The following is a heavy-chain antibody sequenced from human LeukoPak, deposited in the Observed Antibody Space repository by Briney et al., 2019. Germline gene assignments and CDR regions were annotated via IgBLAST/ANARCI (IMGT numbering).Heavy chain of an antibody. V-gene: IGHV3-30*18. Sequence: PGRSLRLSCAASGFMFSNYGMQWVRQAPGKGLEWGAVISYDGSNKYYADSVKGRFTISRDNSKNTLYLQMNSLRAEDTAVYYCAKDLRRRYYFGSGSRGGTFDIWGQGTMVTVSS. D-gene: IGHD3-10*01. CDR3: AKDLRRRYYFGSGSRGGTFDI. CDR2: ISYDGSNK. CDR1: GFMFSNYG. J-gene: IGHJ3*02.